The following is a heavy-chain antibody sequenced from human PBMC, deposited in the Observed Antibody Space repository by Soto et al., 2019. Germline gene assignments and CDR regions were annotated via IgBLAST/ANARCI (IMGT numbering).Heavy chain of an antibody. V-gene: IGHV1-24*01. CDR2: FDPEDGET. CDR1: GYTLTELS. J-gene: IGHJ5*02. Sequence: ASVKVSCKVSGYTLTELSMHWVRQAPGKGLEWMGGFDPEDGETIYAQKFQGRVTMTEDTSTDTAYMELSSLRSEDTAVYYCATSRRVQLWLQPWFDPWGQGTLVTVS. CDR3: ATSRRVQLWLQPWFDP. D-gene: IGHD5-18*01.